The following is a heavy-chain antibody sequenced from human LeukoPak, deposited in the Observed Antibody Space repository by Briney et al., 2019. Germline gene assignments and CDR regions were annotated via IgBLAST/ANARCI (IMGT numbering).Heavy chain of an antibody. V-gene: IGHV4-31*03. Sequence: SETLSLTCTVSGGSISSGAYYCSWIRQLPGKGLEWIGYIFYSGSSSSNPSLKSRITISLDTSKNQFSLRLRSVTAAATAVSYCARDSDGNSDGLLDSCGQGTLVTVSS. D-gene: IGHD5-18*01. CDR1: GGSISSGAYY. CDR2: IFYSGSS. J-gene: IGHJ4*02. CDR3: ARDSDGNSDGLLDS.